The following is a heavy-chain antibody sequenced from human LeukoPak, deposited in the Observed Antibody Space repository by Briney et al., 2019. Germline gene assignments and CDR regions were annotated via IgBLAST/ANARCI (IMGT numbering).Heavy chain of an antibody. V-gene: IGHV4-59*01. J-gene: IGHJ4*02. CDR2: IYYSGST. CDR1: GGSISRYY. Sequence: PSETLSLTCTVSGGSISRYYWSWIRQPPGKGLEWIGYIYYSGSTNYNPSLKSRVTISVDTSKNQFSLKLSSVTAADTAVYYCARDRGSSFDYWGQGTLVTVSS. D-gene: IGHD6-13*01. CDR3: ARDRGSSFDY.